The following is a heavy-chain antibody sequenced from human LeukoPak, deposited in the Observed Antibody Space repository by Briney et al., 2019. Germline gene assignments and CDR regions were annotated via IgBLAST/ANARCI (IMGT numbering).Heavy chain of an antibody. D-gene: IGHD4-17*01. CDR3: ARLRNTMTTPRFDY. CDR1: GFPFSTYA. V-gene: IGHV3-23*01. J-gene: IGHJ4*02. CDR2: ISGSDGGT. Sequence: GGSLRLSCAASGFPFSTYAMSWVRQAPGKGLEWVSAISGSDGGTKYADSVKGRFSTSRDNSKDTLYLQMSSLRADDQAVYYCARLRNTMTTPRFDYWGQGTLVTVSS.